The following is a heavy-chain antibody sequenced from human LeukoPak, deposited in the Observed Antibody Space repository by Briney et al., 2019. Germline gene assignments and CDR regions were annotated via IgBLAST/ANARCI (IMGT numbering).Heavy chain of an antibody. Sequence: SLKLSCAASEFTFTGYAIHWVRLAPGQGLEWMARIKTDGGDKYYAYSVKGRFTISRDNSKNTLYLQMNSLRGEDTGVYYCAKAHLLDWLLPFDYWGQGTLVTVSS. V-gene: IGHV3-30*18. CDR2: IKTDGGDK. D-gene: IGHD3/OR15-3a*01. J-gene: IGHJ4*02. CDR3: AKAHLLDWLLPFDY. CDR1: EFTFTGYA.